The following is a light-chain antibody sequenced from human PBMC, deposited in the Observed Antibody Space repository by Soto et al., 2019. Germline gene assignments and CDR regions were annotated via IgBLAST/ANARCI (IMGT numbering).Light chain of an antibody. CDR1: QSVSSSY. V-gene: IGKV3-20*01. Sequence: EIVLTQSPGTLSLSPGERATLSCRASQSVSSSYLAWYQQKPGQAPRLLIYGASSSATCIPARFSGSGSGTDFTLTISRLEPEDFAVYYCQQYGSSPIYTFGQGTQLEIK. CDR2: GAS. CDR3: QQYGSSPIYT. J-gene: IGKJ2*01.